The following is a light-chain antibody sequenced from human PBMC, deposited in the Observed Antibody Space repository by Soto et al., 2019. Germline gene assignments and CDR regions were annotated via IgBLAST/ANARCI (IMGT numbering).Light chain of an antibody. CDR3: SSYTPSNTRQIV. J-gene: IGLJ1*01. CDR1: SSDVGGYNY. V-gene: IGLV2-14*03. Sequence: QSVLTQPASVSGSPGQSITLSCTGTSSDVGGYNYVSWYQHHPGKAPKLIIYDVTNRPSGVSNPFSDSKSGNTASLTISGLQPEEEADYYCSSYTPSNTRQIVFGTGTKVTVL. CDR2: DVT.